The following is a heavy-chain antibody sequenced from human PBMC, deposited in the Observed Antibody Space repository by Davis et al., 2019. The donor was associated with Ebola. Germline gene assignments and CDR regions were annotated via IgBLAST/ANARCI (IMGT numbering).Heavy chain of an antibody. D-gene: IGHD1-26*01. V-gene: IGHV3-48*02. CDR3: ARDAGGRKWDYYGMDV. CDR1: GFTFSSYS. Sequence: GESLKISCAASGFTFSSYSMNWVRQAPGKGLEWVSYISSSSSTIYYADSVKGRFTISRDNAKNSLYLQMNSLRDEDTAVYYCARDAGGRKWDYYGMDVWGKGTTVTVSS. J-gene: IGHJ6*04. CDR2: ISSSSSTI.